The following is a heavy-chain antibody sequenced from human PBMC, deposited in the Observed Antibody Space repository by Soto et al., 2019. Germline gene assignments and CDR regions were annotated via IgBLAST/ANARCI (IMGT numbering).Heavy chain of an antibody. J-gene: IGHJ5*02. CDR1: GGSISSSSYY. CDR2: IYYSGST. CDR3: ATSNWFDP. V-gene: IGHV4-39*01. Sequence: QLQLQESGPGLVKPSETLSLTCTVSGGSISSSSYYWGWIRQPPGKGLEWIGYIYYSGSTYYNPSPKNRVTKSVDTSTNQFSLKLNSVPAADPAVYYCATSNWFDPWGQGTLVTVSS.